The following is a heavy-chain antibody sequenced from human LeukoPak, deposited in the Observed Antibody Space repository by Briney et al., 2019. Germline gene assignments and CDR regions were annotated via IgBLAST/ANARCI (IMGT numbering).Heavy chain of an antibody. CDR1: GFSFADYA. Sequence: GWSLRLSCAASGFSFADYAMHWVRQAPGKGLGWVSRISWNSGSIGYADSVKGRFTISRDNAKNSLYLQMNSLRAEDTALYYCAKESIGWVDYWGQGTLVTVSS. CDR2: ISWNSGSI. V-gene: IGHV3-9*01. CDR3: AKESIGWVDY. J-gene: IGHJ4*02. D-gene: IGHD6-19*01.